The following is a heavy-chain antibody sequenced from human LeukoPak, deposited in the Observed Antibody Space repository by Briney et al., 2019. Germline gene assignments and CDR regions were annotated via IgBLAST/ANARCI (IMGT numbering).Heavy chain of an antibody. Sequence: GGSLRLSCAASGFTFSSHWMSWVRQAPGKGLEWVANIKQDGSEKYYVDSVKGRFTISRDNAKNSLCLQMNSLRAEDTAVYYCARDPPDYWGQGTLVTVSS. CDR1: GFTFSSHW. V-gene: IGHV3-7*01. CDR3: ARDPPDY. J-gene: IGHJ4*02. CDR2: IKQDGSEK.